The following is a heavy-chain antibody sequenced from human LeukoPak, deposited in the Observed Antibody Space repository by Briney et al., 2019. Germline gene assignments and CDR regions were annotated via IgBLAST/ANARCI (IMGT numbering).Heavy chain of an antibody. V-gene: IGHV3-30*18. CDR3: AKIGTLDYEYYFDY. D-gene: IGHD3-22*01. J-gene: IGHJ4*02. CDR1: GFTFSSYG. Sequence: GRSLRLSCAASGFTFSSYGMHWVRQAPGKGLEWVAVISYDGSNKYYADSVKGRFTISRDNSKNTLYLQMNSLRAEDTAVYYCAKIGTLDYEYYFDYWGQGTLVTVSS. CDR2: ISYDGSNK.